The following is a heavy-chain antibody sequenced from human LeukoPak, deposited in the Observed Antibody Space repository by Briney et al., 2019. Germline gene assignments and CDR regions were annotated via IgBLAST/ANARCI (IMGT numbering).Heavy chain of an antibody. CDR2: IYYSGST. J-gene: IGHJ4*02. CDR3: ARDLSGGSSFDY. D-gene: IGHD2-15*01. V-gene: IGHV4-59*01. Sequence: KPSETLSLTCTVSGGSISSYYWSWIRQPPGKGLEWIGYIYYSGSTNYNPSLKSRVSISVDTSKTQFSLKLNSVTAADTAVYYCARDLSGGSSFDYWGQGTLVTVSS. CDR1: GGSISSYY.